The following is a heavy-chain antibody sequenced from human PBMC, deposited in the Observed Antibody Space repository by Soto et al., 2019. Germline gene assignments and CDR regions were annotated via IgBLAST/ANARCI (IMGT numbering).Heavy chain of an antibody. J-gene: IGHJ3*02. CDR1: GYSFANYW. CDR2: IYPGDSDT. D-gene: IGHD3-22*01. Sequence: GESLKISCQGSGYSFANYWIGWVRQMPGKGLEWMGIIYPGDSDTRYSPSFQGQVTISADKSISTAYLQWSSLKASDTAMYYCARRLSYYDSTKGYAFDIWGQGTMVTVSS. V-gene: IGHV5-51*01. CDR3: ARRLSYYDSTKGYAFDI.